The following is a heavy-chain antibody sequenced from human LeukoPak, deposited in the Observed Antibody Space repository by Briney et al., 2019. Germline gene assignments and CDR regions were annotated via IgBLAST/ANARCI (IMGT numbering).Heavy chain of an antibody. Sequence: PGGSLRLSCAASGFTFSSYGKHWVRQAPGKGLEWVAFIRYDGSNKYYADSVKGRFTISRDNSKNTLYLQMNSLRAEDTAVYYCAKVPTTVTFYYYYYGMDVWGQGTTVTVSS. CDR2: IRYDGSNK. CDR3: AKVPTTVTFYYYYYGMDV. J-gene: IGHJ6*02. CDR1: GFTFSSYG. V-gene: IGHV3-30*02. D-gene: IGHD4-17*01.